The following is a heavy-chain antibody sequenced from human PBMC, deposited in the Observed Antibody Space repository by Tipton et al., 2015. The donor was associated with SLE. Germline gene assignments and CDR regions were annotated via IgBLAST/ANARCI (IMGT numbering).Heavy chain of an antibody. CDR3: AIHVSPNYYGSGSYSFDY. J-gene: IGHJ4*02. CDR1: GYSFTSYW. CDR2: IYPDDSDT. V-gene: IGHV5-51*01. Sequence: VQLVQSGAEVKKPGESLKISCKGSGYSFTSYWIGWVRQMPGKGLEWMGIIYPDDSDTRYSPSFQGQVTVSADKSISTAYLQWSSLKASDTAMYYCAIHVSPNYYGSGSYSFDYWGQGTLVTASS. D-gene: IGHD3-10*01.